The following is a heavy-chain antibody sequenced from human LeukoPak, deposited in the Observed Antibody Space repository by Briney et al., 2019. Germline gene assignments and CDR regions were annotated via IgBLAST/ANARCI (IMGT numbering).Heavy chain of an antibody. J-gene: IGHJ4*02. CDR1: GGSISSSSYY. V-gene: IGHV4-39*07. Sequence: SETLSLTCTVSGGSISSSSYYWGWIRQPPGKGLEWIGSIYYSGSTYYNPSLKSRVTISVDRSKNQFSLKLSSVTAADTAVYYCASHEAQGQWLAYYFDYWGQGTLVTVSS. CDR2: IYYSGST. CDR3: ASHEAQGQWLAYYFDY. D-gene: IGHD6-19*01.